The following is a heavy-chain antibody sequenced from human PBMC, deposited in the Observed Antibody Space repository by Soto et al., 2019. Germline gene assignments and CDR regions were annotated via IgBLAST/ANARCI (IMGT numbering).Heavy chain of an antibody. D-gene: IGHD1-26*01. CDR1: GLTLENSA. CDR3: ARHRVGATFFIDP. J-gene: IGHJ5*02. Sequence: GASVKVSCKASGLTLENSAIQWVRQARGHRLEWIGWIVVGTGSTNYAQKFQERVTISVDTSKNQFSLKLSSVTAADTAVYYCARHRVGATFFIDPWGQGTLVTVSS. V-gene: IGHV1-58*02. CDR2: IVVGTGST.